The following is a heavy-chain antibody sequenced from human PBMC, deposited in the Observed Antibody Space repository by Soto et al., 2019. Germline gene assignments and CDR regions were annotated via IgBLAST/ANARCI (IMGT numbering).Heavy chain of an antibody. Sequence: PGGSLRLSCAASGFTFSSYGMHWVRQAPGKGLEWVAVISYDGSNKYYADSVKGRLTISRDNSKNTLYLQMNSLRAEDTAVYYCAKATYYYGSGNDAFDIWGQGTMVTVSS. D-gene: IGHD3-10*01. CDR3: AKATYYYGSGNDAFDI. CDR2: ISYDGSNK. CDR1: GFTFSSYG. J-gene: IGHJ3*02. V-gene: IGHV3-30*18.